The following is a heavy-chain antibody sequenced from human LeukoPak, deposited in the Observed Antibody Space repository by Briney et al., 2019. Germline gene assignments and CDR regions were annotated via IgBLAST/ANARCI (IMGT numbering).Heavy chain of an antibody. J-gene: IGHJ6*03. CDR3: ARDGYCSSTSCRFDYYCYYYMDV. Sequence: GGSLRLSCAASGFTFSSYWMSWVRQAPGKGLEWVANIKQDGSENFYVDSVKGRSTICRNNDKNSLYLQMNSQSAEDTAVYDCARDGYCSSTSCRFDYYCYYYMDVWGKGTTVTVSS. CDR1: GFTFSSYW. V-gene: IGHV3-7*01. CDR2: IKQDGSEN. D-gene: IGHD2-2*03.